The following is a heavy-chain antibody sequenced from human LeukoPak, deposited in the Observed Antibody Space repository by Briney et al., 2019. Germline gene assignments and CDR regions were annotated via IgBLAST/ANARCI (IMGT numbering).Heavy chain of an antibody. V-gene: IGHV4-34*01. J-gene: IGHJ4*02. Sequence: SETLSLTCAVYGGSFSGYYWSWIRQPPGKGLEWIGEINHSGSTNYNPSLKSRVTISVGTSKNQFSLKLSSVTAADTAVYYCARLPLYYDILTGYQPYYFDYWGQGTLVTVSS. D-gene: IGHD3-9*01. CDR1: GGSFSGYY. CDR3: ARLPLYYDILTGYQPYYFDY. CDR2: INHSGST.